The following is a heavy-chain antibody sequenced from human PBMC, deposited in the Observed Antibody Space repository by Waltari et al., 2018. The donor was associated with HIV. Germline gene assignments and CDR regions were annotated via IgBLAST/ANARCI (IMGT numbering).Heavy chain of an antibody. V-gene: IGHV1-2*02. CDR2: INPNNGGT. CDR3: ASSSDGGRN. J-gene: IGHJ1*01. Sequence: QVQLVQSGAEVKKPGASVKVSCKASGYTFTAYYIHWVRQAPGQGLERMGGINPNNGGTKYAQKFQGRVTMTRDTPMSTAYMEMSSLIADDAAVIYCASSSDGGRNWGQGTLVTVSS. CDR1: GYTFTAYY.